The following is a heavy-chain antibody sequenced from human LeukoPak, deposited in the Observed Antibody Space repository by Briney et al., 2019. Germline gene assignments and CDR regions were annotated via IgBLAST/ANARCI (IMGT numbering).Heavy chain of an antibody. V-gene: IGHV1-69*05. CDR3: ARESHVTREDY. CDR1: GGTFSSYA. J-gene: IGHJ4*02. D-gene: IGHD3-10*01. CDR2: IIPIFGTA. Sequence: SVKVSCKASGGTFSSYAISWVRQAPGQGLEWMGGIIPIFGTANYAQKLQGRVAMTTDTSTSTAYMELRSLRSDDTAVYYCARESHVTREDYWGQGTLVTVSS.